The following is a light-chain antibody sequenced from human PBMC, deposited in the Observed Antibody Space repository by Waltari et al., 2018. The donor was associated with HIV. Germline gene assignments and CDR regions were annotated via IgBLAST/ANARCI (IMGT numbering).Light chain of an antibody. CDR3: QQYYSTPPYT. J-gene: IGKJ2*01. V-gene: IGKV4-1*01. CDR2: WAA. CDR1: QSVLYSSNNKNY. Sequence: DIVMTQSPYSLAVSLGERATLNCKSSQSVLYSSNNKNYLAWYQQKPGKPPKLLIHWAATRESGVPDRFSGSGSGTDFTLTISSLQAEDVAVYYCQQYYSTPPYTFGQGTKLEIK.